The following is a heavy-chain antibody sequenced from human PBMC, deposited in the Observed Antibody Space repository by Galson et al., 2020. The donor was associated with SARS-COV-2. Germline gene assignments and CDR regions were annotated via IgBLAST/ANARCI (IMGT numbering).Heavy chain of an antibody. CDR3: ARAKYYCSGTTCSTPFDY. CDR2: IYYGGST. D-gene: IGHD2-15*01. Sequence: SETLSLTCAVFGGSISSGGYFWSWIRQLPGKDLEWIGYIYYGGSTSYNPSLKSRISISVDTSENQFSLKLNSVMAADTAIYYCARAKYYCSGTTCSTPFDYWGQGTLVTFSS. V-gene: IGHV4-31*11. CDR1: GGSISSGGYF. J-gene: IGHJ4*02.